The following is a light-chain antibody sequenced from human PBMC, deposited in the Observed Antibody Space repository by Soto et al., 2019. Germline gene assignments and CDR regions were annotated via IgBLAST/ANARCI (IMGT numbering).Light chain of an antibody. CDR1: QSISNN. CDR3: QQYSTYPLT. CDR2: GAS. V-gene: IGKV3-15*01. J-gene: IGKJ4*01. Sequence: EIVMTQSPATLSVSPGERATLSCRASQSISNNLAWYQQKPGQAPRLLIYGASTRATDIPARFSGSGSGTEFTLTISSLQSEDFATFYCQQYSTYPLTFGGGTRVDIK.